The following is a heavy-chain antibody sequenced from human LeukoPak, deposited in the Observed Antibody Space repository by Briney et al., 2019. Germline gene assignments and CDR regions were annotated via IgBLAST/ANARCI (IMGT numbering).Heavy chain of an antibody. CDR1: GDSMTYSY. Sequence: SETLSLTCTVSGDSMTYSYWSWIWQPPGKGLEWLGNIYLSVITKSNPSLKSRVTISLDTSKNQLSLRLTSVTAADTAVYYCARRRQVSAYSPYAFDMWGQGTMVTV. J-gene: IGHJ3*02. CDR2: IYLSVIT. D-gene: IGHD2-21*01. CDR3: ARRRQVSAYSPYAFDM. V-gene: IGHV4-59*08.